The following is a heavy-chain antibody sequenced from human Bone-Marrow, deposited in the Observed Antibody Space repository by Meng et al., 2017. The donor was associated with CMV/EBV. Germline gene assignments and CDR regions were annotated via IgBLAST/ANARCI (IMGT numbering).Heavy chain of an antibody. CDR1: GFTFSSYA. CDR2: ISGSGGNT. D-gene: IGHD4-17*01. CDR3: ASPFYGDYLSTFDY. Sequence: ASGFTFSSYAMSWVHQAPGKGLEWVSAISGSGGNTYYAASVKGRFTISRDNSKNTLYLQMNSLRAEDTAVYYCASPFYGDYLSTFDYWGQGTLVTVSS. J-gene: IGHJ4*02. V-gene: IGHV3-23*01.